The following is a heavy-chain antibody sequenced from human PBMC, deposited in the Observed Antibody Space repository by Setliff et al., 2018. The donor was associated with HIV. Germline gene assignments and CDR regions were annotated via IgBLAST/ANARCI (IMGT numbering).Heavy chain of an antibody. CDR3: ARDKDYYDSSGYYYIYYNMDV. CDR1: GFTFRNYG. V-gene: IGHV3-74*01. D-gene: IGHD3-22*01. J-gene: IGHJ6*03. Sequence: PGGSLRLSCAASGFTFRNYGMNWVRQAPGKGLVWVSRIDSDGSDTGYADSVRGRFTISRDNSKNTLYLQMNSLRAEDTAVYYCARDKDYYDSSGYYYIYYNMDVWGKGTTVTVSS. CDR2: IDSDGSDT.